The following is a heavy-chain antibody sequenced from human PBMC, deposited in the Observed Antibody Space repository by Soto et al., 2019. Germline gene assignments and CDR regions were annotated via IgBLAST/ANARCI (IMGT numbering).Heavy chain of an antibody. D-gene: IGHD3-16*01. CDR3: ARVTELGYGPKYYGMGV. V-gene: IGHV1-69*13. CDR1: GGTFSSYA. Sequence: ASVKVSCKASGGTFSSYAISWVRQAPGQGLEWMGGIIPIFGTANYAQKFQGRVTITADESTSTAYMELSSLRSEDTAVYYCARVTELGYGPKYYGMGVWGQGTTVTVSS. CDR2: IIPIFGTA. J-gene: IGHJ6*02.